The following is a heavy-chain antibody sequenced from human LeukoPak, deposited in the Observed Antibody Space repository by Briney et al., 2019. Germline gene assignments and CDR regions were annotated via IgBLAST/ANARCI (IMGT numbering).Heavy chain of an antibody. CDR2: IYYSGST. Sequence: SQTLSLTCTVSGGSISSGDYYWSWIRQPPGNGLEGIGYIYYSGSTYYNPSLKSRVTISVDTSKNQFSLRLSSVTAADTAVYYCARESSESGRYFDLWGRGTLVTVSS. CDR1: GGSISSGDYY. V-gene: IGHV4-30-4*01. D-gene: IGHD3-10*01. CDR3: ARESSESGRYFDL. J-gene: IGHJ2*01.